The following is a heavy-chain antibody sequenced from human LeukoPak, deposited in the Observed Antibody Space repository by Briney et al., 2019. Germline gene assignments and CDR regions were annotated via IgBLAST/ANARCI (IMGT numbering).Heavy chain of an antibody. V-gene: IGHV4-34*01. CDR1: GGSFSCYY. D-gene: IGHD3-16*02. CDR2: INHSGST. CDR3: ARGLDDYVWGSYRKFDY. Sequence: SETLSLTFAVYGGSFSCYYWSWLRPPPGKGLEWIGEINHSGSTNYNPSLKSRVTISVDTSKNQFSLKLSSVTAADTAVYYCARGLDDYVWGSYRKFDYWGQGTLVTVSS. J-gene: IGHJ4*02.